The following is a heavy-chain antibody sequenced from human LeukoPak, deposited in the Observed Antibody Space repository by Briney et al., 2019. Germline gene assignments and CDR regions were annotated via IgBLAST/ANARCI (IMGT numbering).Heavy chain of an antibody. CDR2: IDYSGST. V-gene: IGHV4-39*01. CDR3: ARGRDMIVVVPLVGLDY. CDR1: GGSISSSSYY. D-gene: IGHD3-22*01. Sequence: SETLSLTCTVSGGSISSSSYYWGWIRQPPGKGLEWIGNIDYSGSTYYNPSLKSRVTISVDTSKNQFSLKLSSVTAADTAVYYCARGRDMIVVVPLVGLDYWGQGTLVTVSS. J-gene: IGHJ4*02.